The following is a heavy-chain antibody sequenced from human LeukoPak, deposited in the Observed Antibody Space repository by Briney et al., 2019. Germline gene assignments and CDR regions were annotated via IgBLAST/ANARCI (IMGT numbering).Heavy chain of an antibody. CDR2: IYTSGST. Sequence: SETLSLTCTVSGGSISSGSYYWGRIRQPAGKGLEWIGRIYTSGSTNYNPSLKSRVTISVDTSKNQFSLKLSSVTAADTAVYYCARTDYYDAREDYWGQGTLVTVSS. D-gene: IGHD3-22*01. V-gene: IGHV4-61*02. CDR1: GGSISSGSYY. J-gene: IGHJ4*02. CDR3: ARTDYYDAREDY.